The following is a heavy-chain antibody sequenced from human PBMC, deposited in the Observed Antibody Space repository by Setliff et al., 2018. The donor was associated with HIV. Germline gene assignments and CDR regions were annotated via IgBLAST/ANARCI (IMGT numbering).Heavy chain of an antibody. V-gene: IGHV1-18*01. CDR2: ISGFNGNT. D-gene: IGHD6-19*01. CDR3: ARVPYRSAWFSGGHDSFDI. Sequence: ASVKVSCKASGYSFARYGLSWVRQAPGQGLEGMGWISGFNGNTKYAQSFQDRVAMTTETATRTAYMEMRSLRSDDTAVYFCARVPYRSAWFSGGHDSFDIWGQGTMVTVSS. J-gene: IGHJ3*02. CDR1: GYSFARYG.